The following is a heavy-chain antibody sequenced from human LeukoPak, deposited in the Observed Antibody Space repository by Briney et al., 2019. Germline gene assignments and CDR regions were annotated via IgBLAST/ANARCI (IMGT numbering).Heavy chain of an antibody. Sequence: ASVKVSCKASGYTFTSYAMNWVRQAPGQGLEWMGWINTNTGNPTYAQGFTGRFVFSLDTSVSTAYLQISSLKAEDTAVYYCARDRWQWLEDWFDPWGQGTLVTVSS. D-gene: IGHD6-19*01. J-gene: IGHJ5*02. CDR2: INTNTGNP. CDR3: ARDRWQWLEDWFDP. CDR1: GYTFTSYA. V-gene: IGHV7-4-1*02.